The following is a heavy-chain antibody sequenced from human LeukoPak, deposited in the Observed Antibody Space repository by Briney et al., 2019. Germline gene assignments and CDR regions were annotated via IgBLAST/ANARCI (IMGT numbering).Heavy chain of an antibody. J-gene: IGHJ4*02. CDR2: IKSDGSST. Sequence: PGGSLRLSCAASGFTFNSYWMHWVRQAPGKGLVWVSRIKSDGSSTSYADSVKGRFTISRHNAKNTLYLQMNSLRVEDTAVYYCAGGSQGDYWGQRTLVTVSS. V-gene: IGHV3-74*01. CDR3: AGGSQGDY. CDR1: GFTFNSYW.